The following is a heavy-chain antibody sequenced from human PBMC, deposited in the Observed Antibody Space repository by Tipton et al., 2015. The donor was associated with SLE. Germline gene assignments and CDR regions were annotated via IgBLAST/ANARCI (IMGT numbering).Heavy chain of an antibody. D-gene: IGHD3-22*01. J-gene: IGHJ6*02. V-gene: IGHV4-4*08. CDR3: AGLGPLANVGGSTYYHPLDV. CDR2: IYTSGGT. Sequence: TLSLTCTVSGASISSDYWSWVRQPPGQGLEWIAYIYTSGGTNYNPSLKSRVTISVDTSKNQFSLKLSSVTAADTAVYYCAGLGPLANVGGSTYYHPLDVWGQGTTVTVSS. CDR1: GASISSDY.